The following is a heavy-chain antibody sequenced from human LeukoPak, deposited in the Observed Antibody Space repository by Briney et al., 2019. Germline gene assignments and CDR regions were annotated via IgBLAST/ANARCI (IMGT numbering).Heavy chain of an antibody. D-gene: IGHD6-13*01. J-gene: IGHJ6*02. V-gene: IGHV3-23*01. Sequence: GGSLRLSCAASGFTFSSYAMSWVRQAPGKGLEWVSAISGSGGSTYYADSVKGRFTISRDNSKNTLYLQMNSLRAEDTAVYYCAKDRSRSWYYYYGMDVWGQGPTVTVSS. CDR3: AKDRSRSWYYYYGMDV. CDR2: ISGSGGST. CDR1: GFTFSSYA.